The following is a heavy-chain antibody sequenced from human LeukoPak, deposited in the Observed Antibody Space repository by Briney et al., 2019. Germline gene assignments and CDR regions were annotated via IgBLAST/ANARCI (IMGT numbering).Heavy chain of an antibody. CDR3: AKPVSLEYSSSFDY. D-gene: IGHD6-6*01. Sequence: PGGSLKLSCAASGFSFSGSAIHWVRQAPGKGLEWVGRIRGAGYSDAPAYVASVRGRFTISRDDSKSTAYLQMNSLKAEDTAVYYCAKPVSLEYSSSFDYWGQGTLVTVSS. CDR1: GFSFSGSA. CDR2: IRGAGYSDAP. J-gene: IGHJ4*02. V-gene: IGHV3-73*01.